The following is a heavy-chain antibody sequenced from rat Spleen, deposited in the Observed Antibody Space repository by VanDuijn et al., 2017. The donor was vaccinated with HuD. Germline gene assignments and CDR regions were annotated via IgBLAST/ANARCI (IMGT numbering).Heavy chain of an antibody. Sequence: EVKLVESGGGLVQPGKSLKLSCEASGFTFDDYGMAWVRQAPEKGLEWVASISWGGTRTFYPDNVKDRVIISRDNAKNALYLQMNSLRSGDTAIYYCTRERGHWFAYWGHGTLVTVSS. CDR3: TRERGHWFAY. CDR1: GFTFDDYG. J-gene: IGHJ3*01. V-gene: IGHV5-36*01. CDR2: ISWGGTRT.